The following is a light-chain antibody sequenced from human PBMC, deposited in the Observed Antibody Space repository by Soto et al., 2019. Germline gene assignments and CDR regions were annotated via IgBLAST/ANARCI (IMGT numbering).Light chain of an antibody. V-gene: IGLV1-40*01. J-gene: IGLJ2*01. CDR3: LSFDSSLSVV. CDR2: GNT. CDR1: SSNIGAGYD. Sequence: QSVLTQPPSVSGAPGQRVTISCTGSSSNIGAGYDVHWYQQLPGRAPKLLIYGNTNRPSGVPDRFSGSKSGTSASLAITGLQDEDDADYYCLSFDSSLSVVFGGGTKVTVL.